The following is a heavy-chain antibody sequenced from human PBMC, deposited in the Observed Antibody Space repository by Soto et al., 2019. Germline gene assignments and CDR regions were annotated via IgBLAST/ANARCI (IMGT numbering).Heavy chain of an antibody. CDR2: VKHSGNI. D-gene: IGHD3-3*01. V-gene: IGHV4-34*01. CDR1: GGSFSGYY. Sequence: QVQLQQWGAGLLEPSETLSLTCAVYGGSFSGYYWGWFRQPPGKGLEWIGEVKHSGNINYTPSLKTRLTVSVDTSKNQFSLKLSSMTDADTAMYYCARGSHFDFSSGYADSFDVWGQGTMVTVSS. CDR3: ARGSHFDFSSGYADSFDV. J-gene: IGHJ3*01.